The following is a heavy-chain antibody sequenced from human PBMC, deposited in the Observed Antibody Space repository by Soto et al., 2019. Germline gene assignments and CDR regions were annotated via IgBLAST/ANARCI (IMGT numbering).Heavy chain of an antibody. J-gene: IGHJ3*02. V-gene: IGHV1-2*02. D-gene: IGHD6-13*01. Sequence: ASVKVSCKASGYSFSGYYMHWVRQAPGQGLEWVGWINPNTDGTNSAQQFQGRVTMTRDTSISTAYMDLSRLRSDDTAIYYCARGRGQQMSDAFDIWGQGTKVTVSS. CDR1: GYSFSGYY. CDR3: ARGRGQQMSDAFDI. CDR2: INPNTDGT.